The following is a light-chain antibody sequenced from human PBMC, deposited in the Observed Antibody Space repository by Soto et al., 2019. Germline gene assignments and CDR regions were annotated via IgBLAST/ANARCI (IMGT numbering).Light chain of an antibody. Sequence: QSVLTQPRSVSGSPGQSVTISCSGTSSNVGGYNYVSWYQQHPGKVPELIIYDVSKRPSGVPDRFSGSKSGNTASLTISGLQLEDEADYYCCSYAGTYSWIFGGGTKLTVL. J-gene: IGLJ2*01. CDR3: CSYAGTYSWI. V-gene: IGLV2-11*01. CDR1: SSNVGGYNY. CDR2: DVS.